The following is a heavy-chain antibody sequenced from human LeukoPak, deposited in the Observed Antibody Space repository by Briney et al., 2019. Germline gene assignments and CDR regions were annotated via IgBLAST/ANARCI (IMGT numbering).Heavy chain of an antibody. D-gene: IGHD1-1*01. V-gene: IGHV3-7*02. Sequence: GGSLRLSCAASGFTLGSYWMTWVRQAPRKGLEWAAAIKEDGSETYYVDSVKGRFTISRDNAKNSLYLQMSSLRVEDTAVYYCARTTYGDYWGQGTLVTGSS. CDR2: IKEDGSET. CDR3: ARTTYGDY. J-gene: IGHJ4*02. CDR1: GFTLGSYW.